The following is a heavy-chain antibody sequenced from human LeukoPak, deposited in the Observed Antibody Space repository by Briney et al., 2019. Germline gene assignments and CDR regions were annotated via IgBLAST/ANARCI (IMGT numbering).Heavy chain of an antibody. V-gene: IGHV3-23*01. J-gene: IGHJ6*02. CDR1: GFTFNTYG. D-gene: IGHD6-13*01. CDR3: ARERAAAGNYYYYGMDV. Sequence: GGSLRLSCAASGFTFNTYGMNWVRQAPEKGLEWVSAITGSGGSTFFADSVKGRFTISRDNSKNTLYLQMNSLRAEDTAVYYCARERAAAGNYYYYGMDVWGQGTTVTVSS. CDR2: ITGSGGST.